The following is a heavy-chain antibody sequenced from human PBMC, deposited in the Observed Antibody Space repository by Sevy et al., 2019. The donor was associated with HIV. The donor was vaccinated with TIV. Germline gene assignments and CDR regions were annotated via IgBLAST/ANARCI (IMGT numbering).Heavy chain of an antibody. Sequence: SETLSLTCTVSGGSISSYYCTWIRQPAGKGLEWIGRIYTSGSTNYNPSLKSRVTMSVDTYKKQFYLNLSSVTAADSAAYYCARGGSYFDDGFDIWGQGTMVTVSS. CDR1: GGSISSYY. V-gene: IGHV4-4*07. CDR2: IYTSGST. D-gene: IGHD3-10*01. CDR3: ARGGSYFDDGFDI. J-gene: IGHJ3*02.